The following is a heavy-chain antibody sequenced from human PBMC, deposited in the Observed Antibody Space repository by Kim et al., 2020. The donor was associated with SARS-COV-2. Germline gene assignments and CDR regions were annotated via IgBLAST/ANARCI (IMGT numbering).Heavy chain of an antibody. CDR1: GGSFGSFY. CDR2: IYYGGAT. D-gene: IGHD3-16*01. Sequence: SETLSLTCTVSGGSFGSFYWTWIRQPPGKELEWLGFIYYGGATDYNPSPKGRANIAINTSKHQYSLTLKSVTAADTAVYFCAKSSWGTDWYFDLWGRGTRVTVSS. J-gene: IGHJ2*01. CDR3: AKSSWGTDWYFDL. V-gene: IGHV4-59*01.